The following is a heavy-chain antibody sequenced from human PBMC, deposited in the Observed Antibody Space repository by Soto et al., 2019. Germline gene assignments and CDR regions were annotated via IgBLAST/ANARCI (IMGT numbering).Heavy chain of an antibody. J-gene: IGHJ5*02. D-gene: IGHD3-22*01. CDR3: ARHGFYVNNPSTYFDP. Sequence: GESLKISCQASGYNFATYWIAWVRQMSGKGLEYMGIIYPGNSDARYSPSFQGQVTFSADKSISTAYLHWSSLKASDTAMYYCARHGFYVNNPSTYFDPWGKETLGTV. CDR1: GYNFATYW. CDR2: IYPGNSDA. V-gene: IGHV5-51*01.